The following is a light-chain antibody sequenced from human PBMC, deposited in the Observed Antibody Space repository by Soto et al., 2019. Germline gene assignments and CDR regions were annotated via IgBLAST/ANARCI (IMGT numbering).Light chain of an antibody. J-gene: IGKJ1*01. Sequence: EIVMTQSPATLSVSPGERATLSCRASQSVSNSLAWYQQKPGQAPRLLIYGASTRATGIPARFSGSGSGTEFTLTISSLQSEDFAVYYCQQYNNWPRTFGQRTKVEIK. V-gene: IGKV3-15*01. CDR1: QSVSNS. CDR2: GAS. CDR3: QQYNNWPRT.